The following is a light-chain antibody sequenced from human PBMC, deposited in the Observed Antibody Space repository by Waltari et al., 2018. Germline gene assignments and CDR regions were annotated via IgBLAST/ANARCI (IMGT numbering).Light chain of an antibody. CDR2: EVN. Sequence: QSALTQPASVSGSLGQSITISCTGTTSDVGNYNLVSWYQQLPGHAPRVISYEVNKRPSGVSHRCSGSKAGNTASRTISGLQAEDEADYYCCSFGMYASRAFGGGTKLTVL. CDR3: CSFGMYASRA. CDR1: TSDVGNYNL. J-gene: IGLJ3*02. V-gene: IGLV2-23*02.